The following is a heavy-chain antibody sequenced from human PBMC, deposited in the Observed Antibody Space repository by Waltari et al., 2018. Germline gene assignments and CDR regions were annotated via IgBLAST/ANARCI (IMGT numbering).Heavy chain of an antibody. D-gene: IGHD6-13*01. CDR2: IYYSGGT. CDR3: ASLPKLQLAAAADY. J-gene: IGHJ4*02. Sequence: QLQLQESGPGLVKPSETLSLTCTVSGGSISSSSYYWGWIRQPPGKGLEWIGSIYYSGGTYYNPSLKSRVTISVDTSKNQFSLKLSSVTAADTAVYYCASLPKLQLAAAADYWGQGTLVTVSS. CDR1: GGSISSSSYY. V-gene: IGHV4-39*07.